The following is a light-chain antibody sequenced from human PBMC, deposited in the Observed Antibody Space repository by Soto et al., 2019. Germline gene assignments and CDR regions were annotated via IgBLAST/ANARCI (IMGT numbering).Light chain of an antibody. J-gene: IGKJ1*01. CDR1: QSVSSN. Sequence: EIVMTQPPATLSVSPGERATLSCRASQSVSSNLAWYQQKPGQAPRLLISGASTRATGIPARFSGSGSGTDFTLTISRLEPEDFAVYHCQQYGASPWTFGQGTKVEVK. CDR3: QQYGASPWT. V-gene: IGKV3-15*01. CDR2: GAS.